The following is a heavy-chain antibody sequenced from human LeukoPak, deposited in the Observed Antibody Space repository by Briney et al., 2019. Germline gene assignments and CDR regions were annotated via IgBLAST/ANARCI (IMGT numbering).Heavy chain of an antibody. CDR2: ISAYSGNT. J-gene: IGHJ6*01. CDR3: SREGSYCGGVCDRLGVDV. CDR1: GYTFTSYG. D-gene: IGHD2-21*01. Sequence: ASVKVSCTASGYTFTSYGISWVRQAPGQGLEWMGWISAYSGNTNYAQKLQGRVTMTTDTSTSTAYMELRSLRSDDAAVYYCSREGSYCGGVCDRLGVDVSGQKATGTLSS. V-gene: IGHV1-18*01.